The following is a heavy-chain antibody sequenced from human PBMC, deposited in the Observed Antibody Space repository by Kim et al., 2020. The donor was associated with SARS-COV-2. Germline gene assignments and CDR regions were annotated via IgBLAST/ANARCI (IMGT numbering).Heavy chain of an antibody. CDR3: ARDHHRRHYYGSDEDAFDI. CDR1: GFTFSSYS. CDR2: ISSSSRTI. V-gene: IGHV3-48*02. J-gene: IGHJ3*02. D-gene: IGHD3-10*01. Sequence: GGSLRLSCAASGFTFSSYSMNWVRQAPGKGLEWVSYISSSSRTIYYADSVKGRFTISRDNAKNSLYLQMNSLRDEDTAVYYCARDHHRRHYYGSDEDAFDIWGQGTMVTVSS.